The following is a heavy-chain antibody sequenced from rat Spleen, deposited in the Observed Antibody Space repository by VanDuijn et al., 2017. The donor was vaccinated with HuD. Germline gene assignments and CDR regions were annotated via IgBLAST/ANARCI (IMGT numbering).Heavy chain of an antibody. J-gene: IGHJ3*01. Sequence: EVQLAESGGGLVQPGRSMKLSCTALGFTFSNYYMAWVRQAPTKGLEWVASISNGGGNTYYRDSAKGRFTVSRDDAKSTLYLQMDSLRSEDTATYYCTTYGGLRNWFAYWGQGTLVTVSS. CDR3: TTYGGLRNWFAY. CDR2: ISNGGGNT. D-gene: IGHD4-1*01. V-gene: IGHV5-25*01. CDR1: GFTFSNYY.